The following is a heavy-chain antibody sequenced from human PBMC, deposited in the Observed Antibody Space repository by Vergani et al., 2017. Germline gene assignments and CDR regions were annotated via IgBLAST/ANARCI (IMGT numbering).Heavy chain of an antibody. J-gene: IGHJ5*02. CDR1: GASIRSSNYY. CDR2: IYYSGST. Sequence: QLQLQESGPGLVKPSATLSLNCSVSGASIRSSNYYWGWIRQPPGKGLDWIASIYYSGSTYYNPSLKSRVTISVDTSKNNFSLKLSFVTAADTAVYFCARHSTVEWLVKLGWIDPWGQGILVTVSS. V-gene: IGHV4-39*01. D-gene: IGHD6-19*01. CDR3: ARHSTVEWLVKLGWIDP.